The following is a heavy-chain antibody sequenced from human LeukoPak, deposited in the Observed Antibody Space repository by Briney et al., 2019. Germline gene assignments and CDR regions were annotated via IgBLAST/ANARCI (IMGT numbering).Heavy chain of an antibody. Sequence: PSQTLSLTCAVSGGSISSGGYYWSWIRQPPGKGLEWIGYIYHSGSTYYNPSLKSRVTISVDRSKNQFSLKLSSVTAADTAVYYCARDNSGWDRYYFDYWGQGTLVTVSS. V-gene: IGHV4-30-2*01. CDR1: GGSISSGGYY. J-gene: IGHJ4*02. CDR2: IYHSGST. D-gene: IGHD6-19*01. CDR3: ARDNSGWDRYYFDY.